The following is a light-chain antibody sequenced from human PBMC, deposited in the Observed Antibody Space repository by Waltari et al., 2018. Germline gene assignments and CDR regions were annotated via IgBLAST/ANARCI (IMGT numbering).Light chain of an antibody. J-gene: IGKJ3*01. CDR3: QKYDSAPFA. CDR2: TAS. V-gene: IGKV1-27*01. Sequence: DIKMTQSPSSLSASVGDRVTITCRASQGISNYLAWYQQKPGTVPKLLIYTASTLQSGVPSRFSGSGSATDFTLTISSLQPEDVATYSCQKYDSAPFAFGPGTRVDIK. CDR1: QGISNY.